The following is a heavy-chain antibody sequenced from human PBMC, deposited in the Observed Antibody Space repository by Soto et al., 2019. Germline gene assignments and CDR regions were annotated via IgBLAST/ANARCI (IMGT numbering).Heavy chain of an antibody. CDR1: GFIFSNEW. J-gene: IGHJ6*02. CDR2: IKQDGSEK. D-gene: IGHD3-10*01. V-gene: IGHV3-7*04. Sequence: GGSLRLSCVASGFIFSNEWMTWVRQTPGKGLECVANIKQDGSEKYYLDSVKGRFTISRDNAKNSLYLQMNSLRADDTAVYYCARGNTIDVWGQGTTVTVSS. CDR3: ARGNTIDV.